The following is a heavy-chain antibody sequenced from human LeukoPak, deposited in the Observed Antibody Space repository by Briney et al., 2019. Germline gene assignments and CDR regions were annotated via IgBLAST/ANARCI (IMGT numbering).Heavy chain of an antibody. V-gene: IGHV3-53*01. J-gene: IGHJ4*02. D-gene: IGHD3-10*01. CDR2: IYSGGST. CDR3: ARVRGITMVRGVINPYYFDY. CDR1: GFTVSSNY. Sequence: GGSLRLSCAASGFTVSSNYMSWVRQAPGKGLEWVSVIYSGGSTYYADSVKGRFTISRDNSKNTQYLQMNSLRAEDTAVYYCARVRGITMVRGVINPYYFDYWGQGTLVTVSS.